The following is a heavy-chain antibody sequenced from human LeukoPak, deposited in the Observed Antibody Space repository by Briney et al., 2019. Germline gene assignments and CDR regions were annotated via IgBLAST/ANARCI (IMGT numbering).Heavy chain of an antibody. J-gene: IGHJ4*02. Sequence: SETLSLTCTVSGGPISSGGYYWSWIRQHPGKGLEWIGYIYYSGSTYYNPSLKGRVTISVDTSKNQFSLKLSSVTAADTAVYYCARTGTGYLTFDYWGQGTLVTVSS. CDR2: IYYSGST. D-gene: IGHD3/OR15-3a*01. V-gene: IGHV4-31*03. CDR1: GGPISSGGYY. CDR3: ARTGTGYLTFDY.